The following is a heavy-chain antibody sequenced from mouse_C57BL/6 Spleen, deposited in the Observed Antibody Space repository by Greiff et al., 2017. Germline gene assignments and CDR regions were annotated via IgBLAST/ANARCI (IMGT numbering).Heavy chain of an antibody. Sequence: DVHLVESGGGLVKPGGSLKLSCAASGFTFSDYGMHWVRQAPEKGLEWVAYISSGSSTIYYADTVKGRFTISRDNAKNTLFLQMTSLRSEDAAMYYCARGGFAYWGQGTLVTVSA. J-gene: IGHJ3*01. CDR3: ARGGFAY. V-gene: IGHV5-17*01. CDR2: ISSGSSTI. CDR1: GFTFSDYG.